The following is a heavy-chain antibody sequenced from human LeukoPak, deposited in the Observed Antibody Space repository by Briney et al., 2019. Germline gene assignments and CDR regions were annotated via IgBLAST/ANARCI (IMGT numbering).Heavy chain of an antibody. D-gene: IGHD3-22*01. Sequence: GGSLRLSCAASGFTFSSSWFHWVRQAPGNGLVWVSRINRDGSSKSYADSVNGRFTISRDNAKNTLYLQVNSLRTDDTAGYYCARDGGYDSSGYHWGQGTLVTVSS. J-gene: IGHJ4*02. CDR3: ARDGGYDSSGYH. CDR2: INRDGSSK. V-gene: IGHV3-74*01. CDR1: GFTFSSSW.